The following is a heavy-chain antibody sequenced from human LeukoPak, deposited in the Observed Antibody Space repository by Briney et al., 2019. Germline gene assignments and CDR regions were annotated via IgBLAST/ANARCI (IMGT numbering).Heavy chain of an antibody. V-gene: IGHV4-39*07. D-gene: IGHD6-19*01. CDR2: IYHSGST. Sequence: PSETLSLTCTVSGGSISSSSYYWGWIRQPPGKGLEWIGSIYHSGSTYYNPSLESRVTISVDTSKNQFSLKLSSVTAADTAVYYCARVPGYSSGVAAFDIWGQGTMVTVSS. J-gene: IGHJ3*02. CDR1: GGSISSSSYY. CDR3: ARVPGYSSGVAAFDI.